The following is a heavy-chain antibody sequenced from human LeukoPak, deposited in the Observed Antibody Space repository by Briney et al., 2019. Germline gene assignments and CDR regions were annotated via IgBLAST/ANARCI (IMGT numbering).Heavy chain of an antibody. J-gene: IGHJ4*02. V-gene: IGHV4-34*01. Sequence: SETLSLTCAVYGGSFSGYYWGWIRQPPGKGLEWIGEINHSGSTNYNPSLKSRVTISVDTSKNQFSLKLSSVTAADTAVYYCASSVVVPAAFDYWGQGTLVTVSS. D-gene: IGHD2-2*01. CDR2: INHSGST. CDR3: ASSVVVPAAFDY. CDR1: GGSFSGYY.